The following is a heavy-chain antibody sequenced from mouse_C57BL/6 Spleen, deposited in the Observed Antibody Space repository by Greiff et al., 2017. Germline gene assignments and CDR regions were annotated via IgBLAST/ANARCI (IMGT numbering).Heavy chain of an antibody. CDR2: ISYSGST. V-gene: IGHV3-1*01. D-gene: IGHD3-2*02. CDR1: GYSITSGYD. Sequence: EVQRVESGPGMVKPSQSLSLTCTVTGYSITSGYDWHWIRHFPGNKLEWMGYISYSGSTNYNPSLKSRISITHDTSKNHFFLKLNSVTTEDTATYYCARSLRPYYFDYWGQGTTLTVSS. CDR3: ARSLRPYYFDY. J-gene: IGHJ2*01.